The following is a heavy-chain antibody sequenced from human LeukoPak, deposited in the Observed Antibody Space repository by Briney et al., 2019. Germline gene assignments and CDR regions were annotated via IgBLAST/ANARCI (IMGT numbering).Heavy chain of an antibody. J-gene: IGHJ5*02. Sequence: GGSLRLSCAASGFTFSSYAMSWVRQAPGKGLEWVSAISGSGGSTYYADSVKGRFTISRDNAKNSLYLQMDSLRTEDTAVYYCARGQVTTVFSNWFDPWGQGTLVTVSS. CDR1: GFTFSSYA. CDR3: ARGQVTTVFSNWFDP. CDR2: ISGSGGST. D-gene: IGHD4-17*01. V-gene: IGHV3-23*01.